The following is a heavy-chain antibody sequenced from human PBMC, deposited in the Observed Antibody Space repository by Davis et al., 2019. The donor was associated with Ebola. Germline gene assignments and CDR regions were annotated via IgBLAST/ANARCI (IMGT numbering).Heavy chain of an antibody. CDR1: GFTFSSYW. Sequence: HTGGSLRLSCAASGFTFSSYWMHWVRQGPGKGLVWVSRINSDASRTTYADSVKGRITISRDNAKTTLYLQMNSLRVEDTAVYYCARKTVGARDGAGTTDNAFDIWGQGTMVTVSS. CDR3: ARKTVGARDGAGTTDNAFDI. J-gene: IGHJ3*02. D-gene: IGHD1-26*01. CDR2: INSDASRT. V-gene: IGHV3-74*03.